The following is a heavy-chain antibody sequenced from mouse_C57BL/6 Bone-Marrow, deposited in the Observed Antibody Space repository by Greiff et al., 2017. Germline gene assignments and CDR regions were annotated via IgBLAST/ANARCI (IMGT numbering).Heavy chain of an antibody. V-gene: IGHV1-63*01. CDR3: AREGGFGFAY. J-gene: IGHJ3*01. CDR1: GYTFTNSW. CDR2: IYPGGGYT. Sequence: VQLQQSGAELVRPGTSVKMSCKASGYTFTNSWIGWAKLRPGYGPERIGDIYPGGGYTNYNEKFKGQATLTADKSSSTAYMQFSSLTSEDSAIYYCAREGGFGFAYWGQAPLVAVCA.